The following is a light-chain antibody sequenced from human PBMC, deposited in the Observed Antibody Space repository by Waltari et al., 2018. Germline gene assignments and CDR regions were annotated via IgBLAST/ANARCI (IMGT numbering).Light chain of an antibody. Sequence: QSVLTQPPSVSGAPGQRVIISCTGTTSNIGAGYDVHWYQQIPGKTPKLLIYGNTHRPSGAPDRFSGSKSGTAVSLAIAGLQADDEADYYCSSFTTSYTRLFGGGSKLTVL. CDR2: GNT. CDR3: SSFTTSYTRL. J-gene: IGLJ3*02. V-gene: IGLV1-40*01. CDR1: TSNIGAGYD.